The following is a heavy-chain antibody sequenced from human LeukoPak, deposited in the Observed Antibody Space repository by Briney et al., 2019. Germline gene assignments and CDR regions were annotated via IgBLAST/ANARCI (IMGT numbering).Heavy chain of an antibody. J-gene: IGHJ6*02. D-gene: IGHD3-3*01. CDR1: GYSFISHG. CDR2: ISVYNGKT. Sequence: ASVKVPCKASGYSFISHGISWVRQAPGQGPEWMGWISVYNGKTNYAQKFQGRVTMTTETSTSTDYMELRSLRSDDTAVYYCVRRITIFGVTDYYGMDVWGQGTTVTVSS. CDR3: VRRITIFGVTDYYGMDV. V-gene: IGHV1-18*01.